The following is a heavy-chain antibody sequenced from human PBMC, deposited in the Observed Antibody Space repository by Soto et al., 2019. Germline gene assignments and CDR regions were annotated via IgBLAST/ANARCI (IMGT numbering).Heavy chain of an antibody. Sequence: GGSLRLSCAASGFTFSSYAMSWVRQAPGKGLEWVSAISGSGGSTYYADSVKGRFTISRDNSKNTLYLQMNSLRAEDTAVYYCAKDLKWPLEWPHYYYYGMDVWGQGTTVTVSS. CDR1: GFTFSSYA. J-gene: IGHJ6*02. V-gene: IGHV3-23*01. CDR2: ISGSGGST. D-gene: IGHD3-3*01. CDR3: AKDLKWPLEWPHYYYYGMDV.